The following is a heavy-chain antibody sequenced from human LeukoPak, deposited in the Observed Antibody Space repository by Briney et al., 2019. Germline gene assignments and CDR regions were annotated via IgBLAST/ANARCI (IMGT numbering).Heavy chain of an antibody. D-gene: IGHD3-16*01. V-gene: IGHV4-59*01. Sequence: PSETLSLTCTVSGGSISSYYWRWIRQPPGKGLEWIGYIYYSGSTNYNPSLKSRVTISVDTSKNQFSLKLSSVTAADTAVYYCARGIKAWGTRGSYFDYWGQGTLVTVSS. CDR3: ARGIKAWGTRGSYFDY. CDR2: IYYSGST. CDR1: GGSISSYY. J-gene: IGHJ4*02.